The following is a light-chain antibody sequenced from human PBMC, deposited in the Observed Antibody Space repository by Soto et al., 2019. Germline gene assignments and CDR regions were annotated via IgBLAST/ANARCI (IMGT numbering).Light chain of an antibody. CDR3: RSYTSSSTYV. J-gene: IGLJ1*01. CDR1: SSDVGAYNY. CDR2: EVS. Sequence: QSALTQPASVSGSPGQSITISCTGASSDVGAYNYVSGYQQHPGKAPKLMIYEVSNRPTGVSNRFSVSKSGNTAYLTISGLQAEDEADYYCRSYTSSSTYVFVTGTKVTVL. V-gene: IGLV2-14*01.